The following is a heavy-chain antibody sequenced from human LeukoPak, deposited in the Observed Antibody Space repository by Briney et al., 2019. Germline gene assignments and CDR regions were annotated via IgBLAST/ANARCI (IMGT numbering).Heavy chain of an antibody. D-gene: IGHD2-21*02. J-gene: IGHJ4*02. CDR1: GDSISSSDYY. CDR2: VGYSGST. Sequence: SETLSLTCTVSGDSISSSDYYWGWIRQAPGKGPEWIGSVGYSGSTYSHPSLRSRVTISLDTSKSQFSLKLSSVTAADTAVYYCARHSDRTAYTAKGFDSWGQGTLVTVSS. V-gene: IGHV4-39*01. CDR3: ARHSDRTAYTAKGFDS.